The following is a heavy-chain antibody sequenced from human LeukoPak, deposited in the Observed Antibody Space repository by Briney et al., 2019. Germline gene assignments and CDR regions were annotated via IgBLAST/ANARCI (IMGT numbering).Heavy chain of an antibody. D-gene: IGHD6-6*01. CDR1: GFTFSSYA. J-gene: IGHJ4*02. Sequence: PGGSLRLSCAASGFTFSSYAMSWVRQAPGKGLEWVSAISGGGGSTNYADSVKGRCTISRDNSKNTLYLLMNSLRAEDTAVYYCATLQSIAARPGYFDYWGQGTLVTVSS. CDR2: ISGGGGST. V-gene: IGHV3-23*01. CDR3: ATLQSIAARPGYFDY.